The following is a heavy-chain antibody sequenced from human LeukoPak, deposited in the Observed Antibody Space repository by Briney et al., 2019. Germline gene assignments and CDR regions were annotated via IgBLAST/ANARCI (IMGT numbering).Heavy chain of an antibody. J-gene: IGHJ5*02. V-gene: IGHV3-49*04. CDR1: GFSFSTYS. D-gene: IGHD3-16*01. Sequence: GGSLRLSCAASGFSFSTYSMNWVRQAPGKGLEWVSLIRSKAYGGTTEYAASVEGRFTISRDDSKSIAYLQMNSLKTGDTAVYYCTKSRFYDYVWGGSWGQGTLVTVSS. CDR2: IRSKAYGGTT. CDR3: TKSRFYDYVWGGS.